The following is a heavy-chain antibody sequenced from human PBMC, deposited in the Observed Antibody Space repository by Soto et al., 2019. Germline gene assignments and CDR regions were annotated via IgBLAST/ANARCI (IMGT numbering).Heavy chain of an antibody. CDR3: ASGIDLDLALDG. CDR1: GYSISSGYY. V-gene: IGHV4-38-2*01. CDR2: IYHSGST. J-gene: IGHJ6*01. Sequence: SETLSLTCAVSGYSISSGYYWVCIRQPPGKGLEWIWSIYHSGSTYYNASLKSRVTISVDTSKNQFSLKLTSVTDEDTAVYYWASGIDLDLALDGWGQVNRVTVSS. D-gene: IGHD3-3*02.